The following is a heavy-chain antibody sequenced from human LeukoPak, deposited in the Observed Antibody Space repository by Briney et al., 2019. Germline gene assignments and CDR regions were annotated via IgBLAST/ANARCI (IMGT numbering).Heavy chain of an antibody. CDR1: GFTLSSYA. CDR2: ISSTSNYI. CDR3: ARRFMSGYYTALDY. D-gene: IGHD3-3*01. V-gene: IGHV3-21*01. J-gene: IGHJ4*02. Sequence: PGGSLRLSYAASGFTLSSYAISRLRQAPGKGREGVSCISSTSNYIFYADSVRGRFTISRDNAKNSLYLQMDSLRAEDTAVYYCARRFMSGYYTALDYWGQGTLVTDSS.